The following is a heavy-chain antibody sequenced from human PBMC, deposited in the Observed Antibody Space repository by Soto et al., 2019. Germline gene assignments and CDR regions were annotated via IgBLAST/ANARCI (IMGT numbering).Heavy chain of an antibody. V-gene: IGHV4-59*01. CDR3: ARDGVIAARYYGMEV. CDR1: GGSISSYY. Sequence: PSETLSLTCTVSGGSISSYYWSLIRQPPGKGLEWIGDIYYSGSTNYNPSLKSRVTISVDTSKNQFSLKLSSVTAADTAVYYCARDGVIAARYYGMEVWGQGTTVTVS. J-gene: IGHJ6*02. CDR2: IYYSGST. D-gene: IGHD6-6*01.